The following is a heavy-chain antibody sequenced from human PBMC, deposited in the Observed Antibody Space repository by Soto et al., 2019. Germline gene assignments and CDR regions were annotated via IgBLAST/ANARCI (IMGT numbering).Heavy chain of an antibody. D-gene: IGHD4-17*01. CDR3: ARDLPPSYGDYYFDY. CDR2: INAGNGNT. V-gene: IGHV1-3*01. CDR1: GYTFTSYA. Sequence: ASVKVSCKASGYTFTSYAMHWVRQAPGQRLEWMGWINAGNGNTKYSQKFQGRVTITRDTSASTAYMELSSLRSEDTAVHYCARDLPPSYGDYYFDYWGQGTLVTVSS. J-gene: IGHJ4*02.